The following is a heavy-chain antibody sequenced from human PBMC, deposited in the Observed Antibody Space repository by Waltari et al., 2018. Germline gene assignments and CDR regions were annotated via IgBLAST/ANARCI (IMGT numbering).Heavy chain of an antibody. V-gene: IGHV4-39*07. CDR2: IYYSGST. Sequence: QLQLQESGPGLVKPSETLSLTCTVSGGSISSSSYYWGWIRQPPGKGLEWIGSIYYSGSTYYNPSLKSRVTISVDTSKNQFSLKLSSVTAADTAVYYYANLMGSGWFDYWGQGTLVTVSS. CDR1: GGSISSSSYY. D-gene: IGHD6-19*01. CDR3: ANLMGSGWFDY. J-gene: IGHJ4*02.